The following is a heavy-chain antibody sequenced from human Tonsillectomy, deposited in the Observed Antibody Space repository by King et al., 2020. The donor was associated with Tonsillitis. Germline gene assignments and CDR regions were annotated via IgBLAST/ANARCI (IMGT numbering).Heavy chain of an antibody. D-gene: IGHD2-21*02. CDR3: AYRYRMVLTGGPEGFDI. Sequence: QLVQSGGGVVQPGRSLRLSCAASGFTFSSYGMHWVRQAPGKGLEWVTLISYDGSNKYYVDSVKGRFTISRDNSKNTLYLQMNSLRAEDTAVYYCAYRYRMVLTGGPEGFDIWGQGTMVTVSS. V-gene: IGHV3-30*03. J-gene: IGHJ3*02. CDR2: ISYDGSNK. CDR1: GFTFSSYG.